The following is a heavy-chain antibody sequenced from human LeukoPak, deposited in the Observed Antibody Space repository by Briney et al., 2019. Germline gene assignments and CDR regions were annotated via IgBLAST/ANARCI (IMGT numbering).Heavy chain of an antibody. CDR2: IYCGGST. D-gene: IGHD3-10*01. CDR1: GFTVSSNY. Sequence: TGGSLRLSCAASGFTVSSNYMRWVRQAPGKGLEWVSVIYCGGSTYYPDSVKGRFTISRDNSKNTLYLQMDSLRAEDRAVYYCARDGSFGSNYRGQGTLGTVS. CDR3: ARDGSFGSNY. J-gene: IGHJ4*02. V-gene: IGHV3-53*01.